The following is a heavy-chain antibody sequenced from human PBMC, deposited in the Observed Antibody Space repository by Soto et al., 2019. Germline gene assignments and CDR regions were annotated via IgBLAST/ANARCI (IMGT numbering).Heavy chain of an antibody. Sequence: QVQLQESGPGLVKPSETLSLTCTVSGGSISNYYWSWVRQPPGKGLEWIGYSHYTGSTNYNPSLKSRVTLSVDTSKRQFSLKLSSVTAADTAVYYCATLSGSPAADGVDVWGQGTAVIVSS. CDR3: ATLSGSPAADGVDV. CDR2: SHYTGST. J-gene: IGHJ6*02. D-gene: IGHD2-15*01. CDR1: GGSISNYY. V-gene: IGHV4-59*01.